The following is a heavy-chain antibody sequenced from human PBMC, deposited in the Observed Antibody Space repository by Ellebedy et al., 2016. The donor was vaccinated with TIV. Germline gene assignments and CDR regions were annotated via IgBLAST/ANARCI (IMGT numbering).Heavy chain of an antibody. CDR3: GRAIGSGSCY. Sequence: GESLKISCAASGFSLSSYWMHWVRQAPGKGLEWVANIKQDGSEKYYVDSVKGRFTISRDNAKNSLYLQMNSLRAEVTAVYFCGRAIGSGSCYWGQGTLVTVSS. D-gene: IGHD3-10*01. CDR2: IKQDGSEK. V-gene: IGHV3-7*01. J-gene: IGHJ4*02. CDR1: GFSLSSYW.